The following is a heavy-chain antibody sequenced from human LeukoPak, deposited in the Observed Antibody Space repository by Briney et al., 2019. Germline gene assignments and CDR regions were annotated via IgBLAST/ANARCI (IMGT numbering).Heavy chain of an antibody. CDR1: GGTFSSYA. V-gene: IGHV1-69*05. D-gene: IGHD3-22*01. CDR3: ARDRYDSSGYYPRPGDY. CDR2: IIPIFGTA. Sequence: SVEVSCKASGGTFSSYAISWVRQAPGQGLEWMGRIIPIFGTANYAQKFQGRVTITTDESTSTAYMELSSLRSEDTAVYYCARDRYDSSGYYPRPGDYWGQGTLVTVSS. J-gene: IGHJ4*02.